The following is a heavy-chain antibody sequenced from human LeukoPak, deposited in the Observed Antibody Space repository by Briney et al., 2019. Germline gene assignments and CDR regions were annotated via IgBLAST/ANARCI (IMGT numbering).Heavy chain of an antibody. D-gene: IGHD3-22*01. CDR2: ISYRGST. Sequence: SETLSLTCTVSGASISRYYWSWIRQPPGKALEWIGHISYRGSTNYNPSLNSRVTVSVDTSQSQFSLKLSSVTAADTAVYYCARVTGYMIEDYFDYWGQGTLVTVSS. J-gene: IGHJ4*02. CDR1: GASISRYY. V-gene: IGHV4-59*01. CDR3: ARVTGYMIEDYFDY.